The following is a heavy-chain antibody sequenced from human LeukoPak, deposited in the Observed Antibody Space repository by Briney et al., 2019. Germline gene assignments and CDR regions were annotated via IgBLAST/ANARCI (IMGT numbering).Heavy chain of an antibody. CDR3: ARETFYDFWSGYGAQSYGMDV. J-gene: IGHJ6*02. CDR1: GGSISSGDYY. Sequence: SETLSLTCTVSGGSISSGDYYWSWIRQPPGKGLEWIAYIYYSGSTYYNPSLKSRVTISVDTSKNQFSLKLSSVTAADTAVYYCARETFYDFWSGYGAQSYGMDVWGQGTTVTVSS. D-gene: IGHD3-3*01. V-gene: IGHV4-30-4*01. CDR2: IYYSGST.